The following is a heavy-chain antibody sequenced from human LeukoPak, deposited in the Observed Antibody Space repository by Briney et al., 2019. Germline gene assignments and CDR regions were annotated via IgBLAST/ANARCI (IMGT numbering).Heavy chain of an antibody. CDR2: ISYDGSNK. D-gene: IGHD3-22*01. Sequence: GGSLRLSCEASGFTFSSYGMHWVRQAPGKGLEWVAVISYDGSNKYYADSVKGRFTISRDNSKNTLYLQMNSLRAEDTAVYYCARVLNHYYDSSGFDYWGQGTLVTVSS. V-gene: IGHV3-30*03. CDR1: GFTFSSYG. CDR3: ARVLNHYYDSSGFDY. J-gene: IGHJ4*02.